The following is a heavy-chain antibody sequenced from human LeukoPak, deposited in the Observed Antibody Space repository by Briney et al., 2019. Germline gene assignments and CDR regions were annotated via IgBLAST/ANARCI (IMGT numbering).Heavy chain of an antibody. CDR3: ARTSSGWYAYFDY. D-gene: IGHD6-19*01. V-gene: IGHV3-33*08. Sequence: GGSLRLSCAASGFTFSSYAMSWARQAPGKGLEWVAVIWYDGNNKDYADSVKGRFTISRDNSKKTLYLQMNSLRAEDTAVYYCARTSSGWYAYFDYWGQGTLVTVSS. CDR2: IWYDGNNK. CDR1: GFTFSSYA. J-gene: IGHJ4*02.